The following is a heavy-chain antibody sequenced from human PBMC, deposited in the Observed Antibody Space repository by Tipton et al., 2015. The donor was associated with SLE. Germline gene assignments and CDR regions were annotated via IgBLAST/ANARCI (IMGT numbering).Heavy chain of an antibody. J-gene: IGHJ3*02. CDR2: IYPSGST. CDR3: ARESPLGELELDAFDI. CDR1: GGSISSYY. D-gene: IGHD1-7*01. V-gene: IGHV4-4*07. Sequence: TLSLTCTVSGGSISSYYWSWIRQPAGKGLEWIGRIYPSGSTNSNPSLKSRVTMSVDTSKNQFSLKLSSVTAAATAVYYCARESPLGELELDAFDIWGQGTMVTVSS.